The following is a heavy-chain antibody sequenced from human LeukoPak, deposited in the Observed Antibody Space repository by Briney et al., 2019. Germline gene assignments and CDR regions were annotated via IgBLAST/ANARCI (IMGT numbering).Heavy chain of an antibody. J-gene: IGHJ4*02. Sequence: GESLKISCKGSGYSFSSYWIGWVRQMPGKGLEWMGIIYPGDSDTRYSPSFQGQVTISADKSNNTAYLQWSSLKASDTAMYYCARQHGSGSYYSRAIDYWGQGTLVTVSS. CDR3: ARQHGSGSYYSRAIDY. D-gene: IGHD3-10*01. V-gene: IGHV5-51*01. CDR1: GYSFSSYW. CDR2: IYPGDSDT.